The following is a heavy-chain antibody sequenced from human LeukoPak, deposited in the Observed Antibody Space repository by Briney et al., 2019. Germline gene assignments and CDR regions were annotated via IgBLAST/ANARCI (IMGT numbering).Heavy chain of an antibody. J-gene: IGHJ4*02. CDR3: ALFGEPDGLFDY. Sequence: PGGSLRLSCAASGFTFSSYGMHWVRQAPGKGLEWVAVISYGGSNKYYADSVKGRFTISRDNSKNTLYLQMNSLRAEDTAVYYCALFGEPDGLFDYWGQGTLVTVSS. V-gene: IGHV3-33*05. CDR2: ISYGGSNK. CDR1: GFTFSSYG. D-gene: IGHD3-10*02.